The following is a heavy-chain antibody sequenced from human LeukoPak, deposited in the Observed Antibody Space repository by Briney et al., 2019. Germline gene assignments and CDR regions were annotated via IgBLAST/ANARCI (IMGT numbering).Heavy chain of an antibody. CDR1: GFTFDDYA. D-gene: IGHD3-10*01. CDR3: ARDPSGTHWFDP. V-gene: IGHV3-20*04. CDR2: TNWDGGRT. Sequence: PGGSLRLSCAASGFTFDDYAMSWVRQTPGKGLEWVSGTNWDGGRTGYADSVKGRFTISRDNAKNSLYLQMNSLRAEDTAVYYCARDPSGTHWFDPWGQGTLVTVSS. J-gene: IGHJ5*02.